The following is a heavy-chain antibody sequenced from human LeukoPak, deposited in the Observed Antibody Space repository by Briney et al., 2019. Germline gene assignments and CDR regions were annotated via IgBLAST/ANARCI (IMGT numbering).Heavy chain of an antibody. CDR3: AIHYDILTGPGSWFDP. J-gene: IGHJ5*02. CDR2: IYHSGST. Sequence: SETLSLTCTVSGYSISSGYYWGWIRPPPGKGLEWIGSIYHSGSTYYNPSLKSRVTISVDTSKNQFSLKLSSVTAADTAVYYCAIHYDILTGPGSWFDPWGQGTLVTVSS. CDR1: GYSISSGYY. V-gene: IGHV4-38-2*02. D-gene: IGHD3-9*01.